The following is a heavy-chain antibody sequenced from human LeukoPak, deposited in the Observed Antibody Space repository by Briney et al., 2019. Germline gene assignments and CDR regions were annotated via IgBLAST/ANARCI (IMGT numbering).Heavy chain of an antibody. V-gene: IGHV4-34*01. CDR3: ARVSSSSWYYFDY. CDR1: GGSFSGYY. J-gene: IGHJ4*02. D-gene: IGHD6-13*01. CDR2: INNSGST. Sequence: PSETLSLTCAVYGGSFSGYYWNWIRQPPGKGLEWIGEINNSGSTNYNPSLKSRVTISRDTSKNQFSLKLSSVTAADTAVYYCARVSSSSWYYFDYWGQGTLVTVSS.